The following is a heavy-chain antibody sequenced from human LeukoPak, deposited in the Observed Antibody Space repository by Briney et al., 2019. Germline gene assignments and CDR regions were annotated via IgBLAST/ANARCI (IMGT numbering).Heavy chain of an antibody. Sequence: GGSLRLSCAASGFTFSSYGMHWVRQAPGKGLEWVADIWYDGSNKYYADSVKGRFTISRDNSKNTLYLQMNSLRAEDTAVYYCAKTFSVYSVIPTFDYWGQGTLVTVSS. CDR3: AKTFSVYSVIPTFDY. D-gene: IGHD2-21*01. CDR1: GFTFSSYG. J-gene: IGHJ4*02. V-gene: IGHV3-33*06. CDR2: IWYDGSNK.